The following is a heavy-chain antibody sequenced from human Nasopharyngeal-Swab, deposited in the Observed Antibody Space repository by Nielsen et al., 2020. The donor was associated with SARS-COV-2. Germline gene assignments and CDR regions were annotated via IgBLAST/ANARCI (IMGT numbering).Heavy chain of an antibody. D-gene: IGHD6-13*01. CDR3: ARHRYSSSWSWYFDY. CDR1: GGSISSSSYY. J-gene: IGHJ4*02. Sequence: SETLSLTCTVSGGSISSSSYYWGWIRQPPGKGLEWIGSIYYSGSTYYNPSLKSRVTISVDTSKNQFSLKLSSVTAADTAVYYCARHRYSSSWSWYFDYWGQGTPVTVSS. CDR2: IYYSGST. V-gene: IGHV4-39*01.